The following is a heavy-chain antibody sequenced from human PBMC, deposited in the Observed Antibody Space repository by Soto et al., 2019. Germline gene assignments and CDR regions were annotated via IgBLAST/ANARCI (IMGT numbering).Heavy chain of an antibody. V-gene: IGHV4-31*03. CDR3: ARDPAS. J-gene: IGHJ4*02. CDR2: IYNSGTT. Sequence: SETLSLTCTVSGGSITRGGYYWSWIRQHPGKGLEWIGYIYNSGTTYYNPSLKSRVTISVDTSKNQFSLKLTSVTAADTAVYYCARDPASWGQGTLVTVSS. CDR1: GGSITRGGYY.